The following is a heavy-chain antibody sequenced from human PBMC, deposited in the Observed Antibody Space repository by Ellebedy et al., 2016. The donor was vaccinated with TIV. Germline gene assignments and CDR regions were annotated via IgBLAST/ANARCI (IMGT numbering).Heavy chain of an antibody. CDR3: SRGAFNYFNHVNYFDP. D-gene: IGHD2/OR15-2a*01. V-gene: IGHV5-10-1*01. CDR1: GYSFSNYW. Sequence: GGSLRLSCKGSGYSFSNYWITWVRQMPGKGLEWMGRINPSDSSAHYSPSFQGHVTFSADKSITTAYLQWSSLKASDTAMYYCSRGAFNYFNHVNYFDPWGQGTLVTVSS. CDR2: INPSDSSA. J-gene: IGHJ5*02.